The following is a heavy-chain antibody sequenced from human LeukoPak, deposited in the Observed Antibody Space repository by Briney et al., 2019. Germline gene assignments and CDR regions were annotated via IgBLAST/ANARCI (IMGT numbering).Heavy chain of an antibody. J-gene: IGHJ4*02. Sequence: GGSLRLSCAAFGFSFSNYDMTWVRQAPGKGLEWVSTITASGGRTYYADSVKGRFTISRDNSKSTLYLQVNSLRAEDTAVYYCAKSHRYNDYWGQGTLVTVSS. V-gene: IGHV3-23*01. CDR2: ITASGGRT. D-gene: IGHD1-1*01. CDR1: GFSFSNYD. CDR3: AKSHRYNDY.